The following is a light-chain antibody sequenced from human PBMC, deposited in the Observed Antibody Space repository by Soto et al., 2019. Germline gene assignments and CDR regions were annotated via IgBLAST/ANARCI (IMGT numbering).Light chain of an antibody. J-gene: IGKJ4*01. CDR3: QQVNSYPLT. CDR1: QSVSSDY. CDR2: RAS. Sequence: EIVLTQSPGTLSLSPGERATLSCRASQSVSSDYLAWYQQKPGQTPKVLIYRASSRATGIPDRFSGGGSGTEFTLTISSLQPEDFAAYYCQQVNSYPLTFGGGTKVDIK. V-gene: IGKV3-20*01.